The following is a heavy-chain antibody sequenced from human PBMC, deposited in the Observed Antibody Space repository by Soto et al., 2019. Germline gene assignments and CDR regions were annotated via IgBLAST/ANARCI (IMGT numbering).Heavy chain of an antibody. Sequence: SGGSLRLSCAASGFTFSSYAMSWVRQAPGKGLEWVSAISGSGGSTYYADSVKGRFTISRDNSKNTLYLQMNSLRAEDTAVYYCAKEGSGSYYFAPDYWGQGTLVTVSS. CDR2: ISGSGGST. V-gene: IGHV3-23*01. CDR3: AKEGSGSYYFAPDY. D-gene: IGHD3-10*01. J-gene: IGHJ4*02. CDR1: GFTFSSYA.